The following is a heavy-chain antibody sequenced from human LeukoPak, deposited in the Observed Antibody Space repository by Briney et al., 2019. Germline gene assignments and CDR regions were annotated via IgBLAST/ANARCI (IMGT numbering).Heavy chain of an antibody. CDR1: GYTFTSYD. V-gene: IGHV1-8*01. CDR3: ARQNYDILTGYPYYFDY. J-gene: IGHJ4*02. Sequence: GSVKVSCKASGYTFTSYDINWVRQAPGQGLEGMGWMNHNSGNTVYAQRLQGRVTMTRNTSISTAYMELSSLRAEDTAVYYCARQNYDILTGYPYYFDYWGQGTLVTVSS. CDR2: MNHNSGNT. D-gene: IGHD3-9*01.